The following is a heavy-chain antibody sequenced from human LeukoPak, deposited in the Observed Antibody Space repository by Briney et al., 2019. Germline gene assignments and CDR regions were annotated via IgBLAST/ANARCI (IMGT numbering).Heavy chain of an antibody. D-gene: IGHD2-15*01. CDR2: ISGGGRST. J-gene: IGHJ4*02. CDR1: GFTFSTCA. V-gene: IGHV3-23*01. Sequence: GGSLRLSCAASGFTFSTCAMSWVRQAPGKGLEWVSTISGGGRSTDYADSVKGQFTISRDNSKNTLYLQMNSLRVEDTAVYYCARDNGWSADFWGQGTLVTVSS. CDR3: ARDNGWSADF.